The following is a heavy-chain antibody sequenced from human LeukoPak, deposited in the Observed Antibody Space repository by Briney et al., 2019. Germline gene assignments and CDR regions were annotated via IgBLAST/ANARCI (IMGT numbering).Heavy chain of an antibody. J-gene: IGHJ4*02. D-gene: IGHD3-22*01. CDR2: MNPNSGNT. CDR1: GYTFTSYD. CDR3: ARGDSYYDSSAYPGGDY. Sequence: ASVKVSCKASGYTFTSYDINWVRQATGQGLEWMGWMNPNSGNTGYAQKFQGRVTMTRNTSISTAYMELSSLRSEDTAVYYCARGDSYYDSSAYPGGDYWGQGTLVTVSS. V-gene: IGHV1-8*01.